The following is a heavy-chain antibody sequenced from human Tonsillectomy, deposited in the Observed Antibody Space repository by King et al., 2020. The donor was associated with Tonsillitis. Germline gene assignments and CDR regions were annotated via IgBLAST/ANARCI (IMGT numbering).Heavy chain of an antibody. CDR2: IYSGGST. Sequence: VQLVESGGGLVQPGGSLRLSCAASGFTVSSNYMSWVRQAPGKGLEWVSVIYSGGSTYYADAVKGRFTISRDNSKNTLYLQMNSLRAEDTAVYYCAREGKESAYCGGDCYVSYWGQGTLVTVSS. CDR1: GFTVSSNY. J-gene: IGHJ4*02. CDR3: AREGKESAYCGGDCYVSY. D-gene: IGHD2-21*02. V-gene: IGHV3-66*01.